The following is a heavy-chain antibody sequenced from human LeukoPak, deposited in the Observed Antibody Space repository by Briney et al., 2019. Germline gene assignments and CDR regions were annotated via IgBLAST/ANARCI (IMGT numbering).Heavy chain of an antibody. CDR1: GFTFSRYG. D-gene: IGHD5-12*01. CDR3: ARDINPYSGYGEGGMDV. Sequence: PGGSLRLSCAASGFTFSRYGMHWVRQAPGKGLEWVSVISYDGSNKYYADSVKGRFTISRDNSKTTLYLQMNSLRADDTAVYYCARDINPYSGYGEGGMDVWGQGTTVTVSS. J-gene: IGHJ6*02. V-gene: IGHV3-30-3*01. CDR2: ISYDGSNK.